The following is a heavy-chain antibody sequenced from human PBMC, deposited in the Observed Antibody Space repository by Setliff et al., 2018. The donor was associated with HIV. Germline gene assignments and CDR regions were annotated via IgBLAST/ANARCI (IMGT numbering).Heavy chain of an antibody. J-gene: IGHJ4*02. D-gene: IGHD5-18*01. V-gene: IGHV4-31*02. CDR2: IDYSGSA. CDR3: AREGKTAMVTKYDY. Sequence: SETLSLTCSVSGGSVNSATYYWSWIRQHPGKGLEWIGYIDYSGSAFYNPSLKSRITISVDTSKNQFSLRMKSVTAADTAMYYCAREGKTAMVTKYDYWGQGTMVTVSS. CDR1: GGSVNSATYY.